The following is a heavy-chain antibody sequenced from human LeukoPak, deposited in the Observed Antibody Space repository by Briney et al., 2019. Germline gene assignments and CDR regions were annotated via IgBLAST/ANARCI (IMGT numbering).Heavy chain of an antibody. D-gene: IGHD6-13*01. CDR3: AKAARIGYSSSWYPDY. Sequence: GGSLRLSCAASGFTFSSYAMSWVRQAPGKGLEWVSAISGSGGSTYYADSVKGRFTVSRDNSKNTLYLQMNSLRAEDTAVYYCAKAARIGYSSSWYPDYWGQGTLVTVSS. V-gene: IGHV3-23*01. CDR1: GFTFSSYA. J-gene: IGHJ4*02. CDR2: ISGSGGST.